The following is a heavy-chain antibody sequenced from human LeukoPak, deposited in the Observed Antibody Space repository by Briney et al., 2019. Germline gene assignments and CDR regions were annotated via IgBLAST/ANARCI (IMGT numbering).Heavy chain of an antibody. D-gene: IGHD2-2*01. CDR3: AKGSADSDAFDI. J-gene: IGHJ3*02. Sequence: GGSLRLSCEASGFTFSSYAMSWVRQAPGKGLEWVSAISGSGGSTYYADYVKGRFTISRDNSKNTLYLQMNSLRAEDTAVYYCAKGSADSDAFDIWGQGTMVTVSS. CDR1: GFTFSSYA. V-gene: IGHV3-23*01. CDR2: ISGSGGST.